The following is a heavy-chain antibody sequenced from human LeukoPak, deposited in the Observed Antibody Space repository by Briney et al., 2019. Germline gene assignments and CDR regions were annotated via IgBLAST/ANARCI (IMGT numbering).Heavy chain of an antibody. CDR2: IYYSGST. CDR1: GGSISSHY. Sequence: SETLSLTCTVSGGSISSHYWSWIRQPPGKGLEWIGYIYYSGSTNYNPSLKSQVTISVDTSKNQFSLKLSSVTAADTAVYYCARSYYYDSSGYLGYWGQGTLVTVSS. V-gene: IGHV4-59*11. CDR3: ARSYYYDSSGYLGY. J-gene: IGHJ4*02. D-gene: IGHD3-22*01.